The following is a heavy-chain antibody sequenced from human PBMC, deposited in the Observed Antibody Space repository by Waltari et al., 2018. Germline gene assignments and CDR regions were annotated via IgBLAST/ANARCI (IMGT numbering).Heavy chain of an antibody. J-gene: IGHJ4*02. CDR3: ARDQGYSSDDY. D-gene: IGHD5-18*01. V-gene: IGHV4-34*01. Sequence: QVQLQQWGAGLLKPSETLSLTCAVYGGSFSGYYWSWIRQPPGKGLEWIGEINHSGGTNYNPSLKSRVTISVDTSKNQFSLKLSSVTAADTAVYYCARDQGYSSDDYWGQGTLVTVSS. CDR2: INHSGGT. CDR1: GGSFSGYY.